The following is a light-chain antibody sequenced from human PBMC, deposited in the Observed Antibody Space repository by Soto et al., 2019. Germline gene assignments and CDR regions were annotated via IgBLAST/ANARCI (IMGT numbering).Light chain of an antibody. CDR3: QHYGDTPRT. CDR1: HSLGTNF. Sequence: EIALTQSPGTLSLSPGESGNLSCRVSHSLGTNFSAWFQQKPGQAPRLLIYGASTRATGIPDRFSGSGSGTHFTLTITRLEPEDSAVYYCQHYGDTPRTFGQGTKVEIK. V-gene: IGKV3-20*01. CDR2: GAS. J-gene: IGKJ1*01.